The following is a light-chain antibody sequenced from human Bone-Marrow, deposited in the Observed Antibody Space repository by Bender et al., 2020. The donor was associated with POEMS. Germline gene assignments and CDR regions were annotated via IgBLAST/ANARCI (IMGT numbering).Light chain of an antibody. Sequence: QSVLTQPPSASGSPGQSVTISCTGTSSDVGGYNYVSWYQHHPGKAPKLMIYEVSKRPPGVPGRFSGSKSGNTASLTVSGLQSEDEADYYCTSYAGRGDYVVFGGGTKVTVL. CDR2: EVS. CDR3: TSYAGRGDYVV. V-gene: IGLV2-8*01. J-gene: IGLJ2*01. CDR1: SSDVGGYNY.